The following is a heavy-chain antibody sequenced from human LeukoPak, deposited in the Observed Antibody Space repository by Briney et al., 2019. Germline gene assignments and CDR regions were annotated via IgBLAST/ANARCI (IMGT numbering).Heavy chain of an antibody. CDR1: GFTFSSYG. Sequence: GGSLRLSCATSGFTFSSYGMSWVRQAPGKGLDWVGRIASKTDGGATDYAAPVKGRFTISRDDSKNTLNLQMNSLKTEDTAVYYCTTGIRGDWGQGTLVTVSS. CDR3: TTGIRGD. D-gene: IGHD3-10*01. J-gene: IGHJ4*02. CDR2: IASKTDGGAT. V-gene: IGHV3-15*04.